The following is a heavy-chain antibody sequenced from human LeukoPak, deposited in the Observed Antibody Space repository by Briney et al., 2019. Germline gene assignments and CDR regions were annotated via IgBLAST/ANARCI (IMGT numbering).Heavy chain of an antibody. CDR1: GGSISSSSYY. J-gene: IGHJ5*02. Sequence: SETLSLTCTVSGGSISSSSYYWGWIRQPPGKGLEWIGSIYYSGSTYYNPSLKSRVTISVDTSKNQFSLKLSSVTAADTAVYYCARSIVVVTAGNNWFDPWGQGTLVTVSS. CDR3: ARSIVVVTAGNNWFDP. V-gene: IGHV4-39*07. CDR2: IYYSGST. D-gene: IGHD2-21*02.